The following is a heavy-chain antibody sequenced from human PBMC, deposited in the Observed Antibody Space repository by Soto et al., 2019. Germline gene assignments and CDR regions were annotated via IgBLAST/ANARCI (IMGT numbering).Heavy chain of an antibody. Sequence: EVQLVESGGGLVQPGGSLRLSCAASGFTFSNYWMHWARHAPGEGLVWVARINSGGSTTNYADSVKGRFTVSRDNAKNTLYLQMNSLRAGDTAIYYCARGGLHAYHKDTWGQGAPVTVSS. J-gene: IGHJ5*02. CDR1: GFTFSNYW. CDR3: ARGGLHAYHKDT. V-gene: IGHV3-74*01. CDR2: INSGGSTT. D-gene: IGHD3-16*01.